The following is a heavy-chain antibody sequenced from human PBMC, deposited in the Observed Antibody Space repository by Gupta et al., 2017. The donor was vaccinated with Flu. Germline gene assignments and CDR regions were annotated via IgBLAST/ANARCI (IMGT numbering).Heavy chain of an antibody. Sequence: FSDYDMSGSRKAPGKGLEWVSYISSSGGTIYYPDSVKGRFSISRDNAKNSLYLQMDSLRAEDTAVYVGARCARTYSFYMDVWGTGTTGTVSS. CDR3: ARCARTYSFYMDV. J-gene: IGHJ6*03. V-gene: IGHV3-11*01. CDR2: ISSSGGTI. CDR1: FSDYD.